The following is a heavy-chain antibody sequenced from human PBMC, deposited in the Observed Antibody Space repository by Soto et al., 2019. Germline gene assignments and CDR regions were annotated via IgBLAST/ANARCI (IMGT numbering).Heavy chain of an antibody. CDR1: GFTFSTYW. D-gene: IGHD3-10*01. CDR2: ISENGGIT. V-gene: IGHV3-74*01. Sequence: EVQLVESGVGLVQPGGSLRLSCAASGFTFSTYWMQWVRQVPGEGLVWVSSISENGGITTYADSVKGRFTISRDNAKNTLYLQMNGLRVEDTAIYYCAREYYSSGTHWGQGTLVTVST. CDR3: AREYYSSGTH. J-gene: IGHJ1*01.